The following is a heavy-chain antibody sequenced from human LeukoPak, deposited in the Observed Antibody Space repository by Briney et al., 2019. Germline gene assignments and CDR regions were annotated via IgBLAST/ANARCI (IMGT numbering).Heavy chain of an antibody. Sequence: SETLSLTCTVSGGSISSYYWSWIRQPPGKGLEWTGYIYYSGSTNYNPSLKSRVTISLDTSKNQFSLKLTSVTAADTAVYFCARRDGSGINFDYWGQGTLVSVSS. CDR3: ARRDGSGINFDY. CDR1: GGSISSYY. D-gene: IGHD5-24*01. V-gene: IGHV4-59*01. CDR2: IYYSGST. J-gene: IGHJ4*02.